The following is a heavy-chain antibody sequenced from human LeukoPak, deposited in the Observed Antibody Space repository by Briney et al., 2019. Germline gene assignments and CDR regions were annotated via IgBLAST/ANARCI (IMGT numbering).Heavy chain of an antibody. CDR2: IYYSGST. CDR3: ARTHCEGDCFSAIRY. Sequence: SETLSLTCTVSGGSISSSSYYWGWIRQPPGKGLEWIGSIYYSGSTYYNPSLKSRVTISVDTCKNQFSLKLSSVTAADTAVYFCARTHCEGDCFSAIRYWGQGTPVTVSS. V-gene: IGHV4-39*07. J-gene: IGHJ4*02. D-gene: IGHD2-21*02. CDR1: GGSISSSSYY.